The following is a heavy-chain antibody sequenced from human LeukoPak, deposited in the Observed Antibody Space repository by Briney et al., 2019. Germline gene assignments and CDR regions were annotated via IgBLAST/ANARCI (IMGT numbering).Heavy chain of an antibody. CDR2: IYSGGST. CDR1: EFSVGSNY. J-gene: IGHJ4*01. CDR3: ARDSVAVAEIDY. D-gene: IGHD6-19*01. Sequence: GGSLILSCAASEFSVGSNYMTWVRQAPGKGLEWVSLIYSGGSTYYADSEKGRFTISRDNTKNSLSLQMNSLRAEDTAIYYCARDSVAVAEIDYWGQGTLVTVSS. V-gene: IGHV3-66*01.